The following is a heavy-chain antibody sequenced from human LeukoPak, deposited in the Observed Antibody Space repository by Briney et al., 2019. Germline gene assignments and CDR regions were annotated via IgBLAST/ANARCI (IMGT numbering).Heavy chain of an antibody. CDR3: ARADYGDSILFDY. D-gene: IGHD4-17*01. V-gene: IGHV4-61*01. J-gene: IGHJ4*02. CDR1: GGSISSGSYY. CDR2: VFYSGNT. Sequence: SETLSLTCTVSGGSISSGSYYWSWIRQPPGKGLEWIGYVFYSGNTNYNPSLKSRVTISVDTSKNQFSLKLSSVTAADTAVYYCARADYGDSILFDYWGQGTLVTVSS.